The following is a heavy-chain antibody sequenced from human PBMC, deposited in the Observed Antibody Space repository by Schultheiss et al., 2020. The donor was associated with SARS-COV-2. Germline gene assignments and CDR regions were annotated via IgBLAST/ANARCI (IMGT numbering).Heavy chain of an antibody. CDR2: IKQDGSVE. J-gene: IGHJ4*02. V-gene: IGHV3-7*03. CDR1: GFTFSSYW. Sequence: GGSLRLSCAASGFTFSSYWMSWVRQAPGKGLEWVANIKQDGSVEHYVDSVRGRFIISRDNAKSSLDLQMNSLRVDDTAAYYCVKEGEEMGTSWGQGTLVTVSS. CDR3: VKEGEEMGTS. D-gene: IGHD1-1*01.